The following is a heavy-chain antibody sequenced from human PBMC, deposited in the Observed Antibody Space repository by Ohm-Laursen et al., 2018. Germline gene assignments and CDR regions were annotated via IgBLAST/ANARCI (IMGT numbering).Heavy chain of an antibody. J-gene: IGHJ4*02. V-gene: IGHV3-48*04. CDR2: ISNSGSTI. Sequence: SLRLSCAASGFTFSSYGMHWVRQAPGKGLEWVSYISNSGSTIYYADSVKGRFTISRDNAKNSLYLQMNSLRAEDTAVYYCARVRGSPDYWGQGTLVTVSS. CDR3: ARVRGSPDY. CDR1: GFTFSSYG. D-gene: IGHD3-10*01.